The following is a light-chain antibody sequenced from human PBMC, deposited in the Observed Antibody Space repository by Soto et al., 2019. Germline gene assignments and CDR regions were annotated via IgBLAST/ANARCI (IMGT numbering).Light chain of an antibody. Sequence: EIVMTQSPATLSVSPGERATLSCRASQSISSKLAWYQQKPGQAPTLLIYGASTRATGIPARFSGSGSGTEFTLTISSLQSEEFAVYYCQQQGWTFGKGTKVEIK. V-gene: IGKV3-15*01. CDR2: GAS. J-gene: IGKJ1*01. CDR3: QQQGWT. CDR1: QSISSK.